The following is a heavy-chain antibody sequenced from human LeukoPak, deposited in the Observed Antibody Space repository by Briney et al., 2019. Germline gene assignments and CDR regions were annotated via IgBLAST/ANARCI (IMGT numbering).Heavy chain of an antibody. Sequence: GGSLRLSCAASGFTFSSYAMFWVRQAPGKGLEWVSYISSSGSTIYYADSVKGRFTISRDNAKNSLYLQMNSLRAEDTAVYYCARDLNGDYVRYYFDYWGQGTLVTVSS. CDR2: ISSSGSTI. J-gene: IGHJ4*02. V-gene: IGHV3-48*04. CDR3: ARDLNGDYVRYYFDY. D-gene: IGHD4-17*01. CDR1: GFTFSSYA.